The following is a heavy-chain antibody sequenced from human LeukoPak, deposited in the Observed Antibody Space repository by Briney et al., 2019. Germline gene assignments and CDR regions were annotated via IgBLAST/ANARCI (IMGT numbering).Heavy chain of an antibody. Sequence: GGSLRLSCAASGFTFSSYGMHWVRQAPGKGLEWVAVIWYDGSNKYYADSVKGRFTISRDNSKNTLYLQMNSLRAEDTAVYYCARDRNWGRDFDYWGQGTLVTVSS. V-gene: IGHV3-33*01. CDR1: GFTFSSYG. CDR3: ARDRNWGRDFDY. J-gene: IGHJ4*02. CDR2: IWYDGSNK. D-gene: IGHD7-27*01.